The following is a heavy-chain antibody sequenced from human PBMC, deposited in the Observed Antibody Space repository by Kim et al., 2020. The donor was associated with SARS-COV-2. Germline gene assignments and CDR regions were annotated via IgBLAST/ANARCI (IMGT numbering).Heavy chain of an antibody. V-gene: IGHV4-4*07. CDR3: ARGYYYGMDV. CDR2: SP. J-gene: IGHJ6*02. Sequence: SPNSNPSLKSRVNMSVDTSKNQFSLKLSSVTAAEPAVYYCARGYYYGMDVWGQGTTVTVSS.